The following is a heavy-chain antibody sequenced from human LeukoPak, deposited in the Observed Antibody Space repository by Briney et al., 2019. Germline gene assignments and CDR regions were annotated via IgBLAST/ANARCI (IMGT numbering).Heavy chain of an antibody. D-gene: IGHD3-22*01. V-gene: IGHV4-34*01. Sequence: KPSETLSLTCSVYGGSFSGYYWSWIRQPPGKGLEWIGESNHSGSTNYNPSLKSRVTISVDTSKNQFSLKLSSVTAADTAVYYCARGVFYYDTSGRGYYFDYWGQGTLVTVSS. J-gene: IGHJ4*02. CDR1: GGSFSGYY. CDR3: ARGVFYYDTSGRGYYFDY. CDR2: SNHSGST.